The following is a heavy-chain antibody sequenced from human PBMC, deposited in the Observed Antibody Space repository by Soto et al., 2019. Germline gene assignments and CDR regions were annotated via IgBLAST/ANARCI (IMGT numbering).Heavy chain of an antibody. D-gene: IGHD6-19*01. CDR3: ARTGIAVAGDYFDY. CDR1: GGSISSSNW. Sequence: ASETLSLTCAVSGGSISSSNWWSWVRQPPGKGLEWIGEIYHSGSTNYNPSLKSRVTISVDKSKNQFSLKLSSVTAADTAVYYCARTGIAVAGDYFDYWGQGTLVTVSS. J-gene: IGHJ4*02. CDR2: IYHSGST. V-gene: IGHV4-4*02.